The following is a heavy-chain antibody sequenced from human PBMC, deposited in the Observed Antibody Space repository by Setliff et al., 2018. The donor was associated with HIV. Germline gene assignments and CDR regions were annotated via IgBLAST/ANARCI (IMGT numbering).Heavy chain of an antibody. J-gene: IGHJ4*02. CDR1: GYTFIDYY. D-gene: IGHD1-20*01. V-gene: IGHV1-2*02. CDR3: ARKSLSGTIDY. Sequence: ASVKVSCKSSGYTFIDYYLHWVRQAPGQGLEWVGWVNPRNGGINYSQRFQGRVTMTRDTSIGTAYMELNRLKSDDTAVYFCARKSLSGTIDYWGQGTLVSVSS. CDR2: VNPRNGGI.